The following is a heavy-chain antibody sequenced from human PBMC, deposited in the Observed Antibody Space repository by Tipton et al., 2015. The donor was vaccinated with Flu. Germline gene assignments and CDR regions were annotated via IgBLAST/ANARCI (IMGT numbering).Heavy chain of an antibody. Sequence: TLSLTCSVSGDSIGSNYYWGWIRQPPGKGLEWIGSVYHSGTTYYNPSPKSRVTISVDTSKNQFSLRLTSVTAADTAVFYCARHTGDSVRGVIDNWGQGALVTVSS. CDR1: GDSIGSNYY. J-gene: IGHJ4*02. D-gene: IGHD3-10*02. CDR3: ARHTGDSVRGVIDN. V-gene: IGHV4-38-2*01. CDR2: VYHSGTT.